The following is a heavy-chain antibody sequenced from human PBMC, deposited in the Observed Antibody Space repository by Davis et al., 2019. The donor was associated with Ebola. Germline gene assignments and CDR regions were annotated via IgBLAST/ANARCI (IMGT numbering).Heavy chain of an antibody. D-gene: IGHD6-6*01. CDR1: GYTFTGYY. Sequence: ASVNVSRKASGYTFTGYYLHWVRQAPGQGLGWMGWINPNSGGTNYAQKFQGRVTMTRDTSISTAYMELSRLRSDDTAVYYCARGKQLVSGWFDPWGQGTLVTVSS. CDR3: ARGKQLVSGWFDP. J-gene: IGHJ5*02. CDR2: INPNSGGT. V-gene: IGHV1-2*02.